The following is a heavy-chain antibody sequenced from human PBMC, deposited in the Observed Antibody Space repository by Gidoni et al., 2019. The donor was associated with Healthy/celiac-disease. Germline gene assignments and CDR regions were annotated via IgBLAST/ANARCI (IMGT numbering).Heavy chain of an antibody. CDR2: ISWNSGSI. CDR1: GFTFDDYA. Sequence: EVQLVESGGGLVQPGRSLRLSCAASGFTFDDYAMHWVRQAPGKGLEWVSGISWNSGSIGYADSVKGRFTISRDNAKNSLYLQMNSLRAEDTALYYCAKDMSSSWYYPIQHWGQGTLVTVSS. D-gene: IGHD6-13*01. V-gene: IGHV3-9*01. J-gene: IGHJ1*01. CDR3: AKDMSSSWYYPIQH.